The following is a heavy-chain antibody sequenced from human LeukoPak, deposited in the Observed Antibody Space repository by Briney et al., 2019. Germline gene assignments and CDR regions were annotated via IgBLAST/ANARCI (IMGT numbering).Heavy chain of an antibody. J-gene: IGHJ5*02. CDR2: ISAYNGNT. CDR3: ARGYWETSSRYADWFDP. D-gene: IGHD6-13*01. CDR1: GYSFTNYG. V-gene: IGHV1-18*01. Sequence: ASVKVSCKASGYSFTNYGITWVRQAPGQGLEWMGWISAYNGNTNYAQKFQGRVTMTRDTSISTAYMELSRLRSDDTAVYYCARGYWETSSRYADWFDPWGQGTLVTVSS.